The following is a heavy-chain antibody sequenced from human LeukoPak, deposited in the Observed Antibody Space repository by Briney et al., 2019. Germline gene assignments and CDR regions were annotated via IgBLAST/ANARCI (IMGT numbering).Heavy chain of an antibody. CDR1: GGSFSGYY. J-gene: IGHJ6*03. V-gene: IGHV4-34*01. D-gene: IGHD1-26*01. CDR3: ARGRMGSYYYYYYMDV. CDR2: INHSGST. Sequence: SETLSLTCAVYGGSFSGYYWSWIRQPPGKGLEWIGEINHSGSTNYNPSLKSRVTISVDTSKNQFSLKLSSVTAADTAVYYCARGRMGSYYYYYYMDVWGKGTTVTVSS.